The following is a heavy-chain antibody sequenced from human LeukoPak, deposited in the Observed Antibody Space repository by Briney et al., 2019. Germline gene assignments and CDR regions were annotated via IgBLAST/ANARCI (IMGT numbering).Heavy chain of an antibody. CDR3: AKDVAYCSGGGCY. Sequence: PGGSLRLSCAASGFTFSNNGMHWVRQAPGKGLEWVAFIRYDEINKYYADSVRGRFTISRDNSKNTLYLQMNSLRAEDTAVYYCAKDVAYCSGGGCYWGQGTLVTVSS. CDR2: IRYDEINK. J-gene: IGHJ4*02. V-gene: IGHV3-30*02. D-gene: IGHD2-15*01. CDR1: GFTFSNNG.